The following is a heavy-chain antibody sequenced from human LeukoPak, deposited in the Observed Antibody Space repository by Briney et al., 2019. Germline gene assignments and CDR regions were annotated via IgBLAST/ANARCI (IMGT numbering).Heavy chain of an antibody. CDR1: GGSISSYY. J-gene: IGHJ3*02. D-gene: IGHD3-3*01. CDR2: IYYSGST. V-gene: IGHV4-59*01. Sequence: PSEALSLTCTVSGGSISSYYWSWIRQPPGKGLGWIGYIYYSGSTNYNPSLKSRVTISVDTSKNQFSLKLSSVTAADTAVYYCARHRITIFGVVTLSAFDIWGQGTMVTVSS. CDR3: ARHRITIFGVVTLSAFDI.